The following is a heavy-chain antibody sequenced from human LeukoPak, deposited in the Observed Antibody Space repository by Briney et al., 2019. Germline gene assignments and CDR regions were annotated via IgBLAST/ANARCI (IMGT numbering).Heavy chain of an antibody. J-gene: IGHJ4*02. Sequence: GASVKVSCKASGGTFSSYAISWVRQAPGQGLEWMGGIIPIFGTANYAQKFQGRVTITADESTSTAYMELSSLRSEDTAVYYCARDDSSSSGTFDYWGQGTLVTVSS. D-gene: IGHD6-6*01. CDR3: ARDDSSSSGTFDY. CDR1: GGTFSSYA. V-gene: IGHV1-69*13. CDR2: IIPIFGTA.